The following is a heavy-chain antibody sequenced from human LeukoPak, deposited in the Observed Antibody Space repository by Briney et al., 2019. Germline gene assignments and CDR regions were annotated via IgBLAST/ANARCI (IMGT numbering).Heavy chain of an antibody. J-gene: IGHJ6*03. CDR2: INSDGSST. CDR3: ARVIGGHYYMDV. CDR1: GFTFSSYL. V-gene: IGHV3-74*01. D-gene: IGHD2-21*01. Sequence: GGSLRLSCAASGFTFSSYLMHWVRQAPGKGLVWVSRINSDGSSTSYADSVKGRFTISRDNAKNTLYLQMNSLRAEDTAVYYCARVIGGHYYMDVWGKGTTVAVSS.